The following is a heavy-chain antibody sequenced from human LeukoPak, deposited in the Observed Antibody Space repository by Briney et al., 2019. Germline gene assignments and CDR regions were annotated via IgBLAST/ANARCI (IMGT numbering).Heavy chain of an antibody. CDR1: GGSISSYY. D-gene: IGHD3-3*01. CDR3: ARAFDFWSSYPLGY. CDR2: IYYSGST. J-gene: IGHJ4*02. V-gene: IGHV4-59*01. Sequence: PSETLSLTCTVSGGSISSYYWSWIRQPPGKGLEWIGYIYYSGSTNYNPSLKSRVTISVDTSKNQFSLKLSSVTAADTAVYYCARAFDFWSSYPLGYWGQGALVTVSS.